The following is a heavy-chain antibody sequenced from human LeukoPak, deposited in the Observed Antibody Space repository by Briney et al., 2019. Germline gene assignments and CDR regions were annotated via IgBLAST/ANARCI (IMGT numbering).Heavy chain of an antibody. V-gene: IGHV4-39*07. CDR1: GGSMVNTNYY. J-gene: IGHJ5*02. Sequence: SETLSLTCTVSGGSMVNTNYYWGWIRQPPGKGLEWIASIYYRGSTYYKPSLTNRVTISVDTSKNQFSLKLSSVTAADTAVYYCARRQYNWFDPWGQGTLVTVSS. CDR3: ARRQYNWFDP. CDR2: IYYRGST.